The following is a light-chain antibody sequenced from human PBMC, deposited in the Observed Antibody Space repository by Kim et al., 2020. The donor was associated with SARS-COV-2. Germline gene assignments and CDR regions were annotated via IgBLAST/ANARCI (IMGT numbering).Light chain of an antibody. Sequence: DIQMTQSPSSLSSSVGDRVTITCRASQGISNHLAWYQQKPGKVPKLLIYAASTLYSGVPSRFSGSGSGTDFTLTISSLQPEDVATYYCQKYNIAPHTFGQGTKVDIK. V-gene: IGKV1-27*01. CDR1: QGISNH. CDR2: AAS. CDR3: QKYNIAPHT. J-gene: IGKJ1*01.